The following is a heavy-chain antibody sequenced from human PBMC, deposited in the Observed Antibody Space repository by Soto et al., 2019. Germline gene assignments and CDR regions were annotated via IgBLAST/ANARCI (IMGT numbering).Heavy chain of an antibody. CDR2: ISAYNGNT. CDR1: GYTFTSYG. CDR3: ARDPGTHSSGYYSDY. Sequence: ASVKVSCKASGYTFTSYGISWVRQAPGQGLEWMGWISAYNGNTNYAQKLQGRVTMTTDTSTSTAYMELRSLRSGDTAVYYCARDPGTHSSGYYSDYWGQGTLVTVSS. J-gene: IGHJ4*02. D-gene: IGHD3-22*01. V-gene: IGHV1-18*01.